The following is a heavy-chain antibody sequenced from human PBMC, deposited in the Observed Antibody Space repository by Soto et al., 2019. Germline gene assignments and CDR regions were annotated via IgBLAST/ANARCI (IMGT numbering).Heavy chain of an antibody. CDR2: ITSSGGST. V-gene: IGHV3-23*01. CDR3: AKVHYDSSAYPINYYYYHGMDV. Sequence: EVQLLESGGGLVQPGGSLRLSCAAAGFTFNNFAMTWVRQAPGKGLEYVASITSSGGSTYYADSVKGPFTISRDYSKETVHLQMRSLRAEDTAVYYCAKVHYDSSAYPINYYYYHGMDVWGQGTTVTVSS. D-gene: IGHD3-22*01. J-gene: IGHJ6*02. CDR1: GFTFNNFA.